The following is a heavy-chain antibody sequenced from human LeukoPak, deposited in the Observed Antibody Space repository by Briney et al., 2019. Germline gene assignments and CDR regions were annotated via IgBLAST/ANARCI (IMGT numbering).Heavy chain of an antibody. V-gene: IGHV4-31*03. D-gene: IGHD6-13*01. CDR2: IYYSGST. Sequence: SETLSLTCTVSGDSISSGDYYWTWIRQHPGKGLGWIGCIYYSGSTYYNLSLKCRVIISADTSKNHFSLKLSSVTAADTAVYYCARVREATIAPFFDYWGQGILVTVSS. CDR3: ARVREATIAPFFDY. J-gene: IGHJ4*02. CDR1: GDSISSGDYY.